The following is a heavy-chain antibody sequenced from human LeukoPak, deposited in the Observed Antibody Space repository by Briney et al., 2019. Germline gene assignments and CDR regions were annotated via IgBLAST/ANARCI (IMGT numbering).Heavy chain of an antibody. Sequence: GGSLRLSCAASGLSYSDSYMTWIRQAPGKGLEWVSYISSSGSYTNYADSVQGRFTVSRDNAKNSLFLHMTSLRAEDTAIYYCVRDGDVYNFDHWGQGTLVTVSS. CDR2: ISSSGSYT. CDR1: GLSYSDSY. CDR3: VRDGDVYNFDH. V-gene: IGHV3-11*06. J-gene: IGHJ4*02. D-gene: IGHD5-24*01.